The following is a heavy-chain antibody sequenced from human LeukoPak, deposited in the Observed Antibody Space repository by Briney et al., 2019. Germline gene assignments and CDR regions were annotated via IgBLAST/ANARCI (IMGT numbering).Heavy chain of an antibody. CDR3: ATGIAVAGTLDY. D-gene: IGHD6-19*01. Sequence: PSETLSLTCTVSGGSISSGGYYWGWIRQPPGKGLEWIGSIFYSGSTYYNPSLKSRVTISVDTSKNQFSLKLRSVTAADTAVYYCATGIAVAGTLDYWGQGTLVTVSS. CDR2: IFYSGST. V-gene: IGHV4-39*07. J-gene: IGHJ4*02. CDR1: GGSISSGGYY.